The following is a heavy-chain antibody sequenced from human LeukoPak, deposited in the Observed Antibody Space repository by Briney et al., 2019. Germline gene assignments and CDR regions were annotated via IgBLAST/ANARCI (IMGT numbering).Heavy chain of an antibody. J-gene: IGHJ4*02. Sequence: GGSLRLSCAASGVTFNNAWVSWVRQAPGKGLEWVSVSGSGGDTYYVDSVKGRFTISRDNSKNTLYLQMNSLRAEDTAVYYCAKARGGTYRTYYFDYWGQGTLVTVSS. D-gene: IGHD1-26*01. CDR3: AKARGGTYRTYYFDY. V-gene: IGHV3-23*01. CDR1: GVTFNNAW. CDR2: SGSGGDT.